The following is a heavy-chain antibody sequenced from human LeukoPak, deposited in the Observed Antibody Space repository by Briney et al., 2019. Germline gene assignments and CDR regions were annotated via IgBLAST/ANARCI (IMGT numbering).Heavy chain of an antibody. CDR1: GGSFSGYY. CDR3: ARRPGYDSSGYYRDY. CDR2: INHSGST. J-gene: IGHJ4*02. V-gene: IGHV4-34*01. Sequence: SETLSLTCAVYGGSFSGYYWSWIRQPPGKGLEWIGEINHSGSTNYNPSLKSRVTISVDPSKNQFSLKLSSVTAADTAVYYCARRPGYDSSGYYRDYWGQGTLVTVSS. D-gene: IGHD3-22*01.